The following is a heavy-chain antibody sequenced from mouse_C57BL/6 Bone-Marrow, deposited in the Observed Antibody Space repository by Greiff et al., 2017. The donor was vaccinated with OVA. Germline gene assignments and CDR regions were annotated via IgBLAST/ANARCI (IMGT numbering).Heavy chain of an antibody. Sequence: VQLQQSGPVLVKPGASVKMSCKASGYTFTDYYMNWVKQSHGKSLEWIGVINPYNGGTSYNQKFKGKATLTVDKSSSTAYMELNSLTSEDSAVYYCAPEIYYDFDLDFDVWGTGTTVTVSS. V-gene: IGHV1-19*01. D-gene: IGHD2-4*01. CDR3: APEIYYDFDLDFDV. CDR1: GYTFTDYY. J-gene: IGHJ1*03. CDR2: INPYNGGT.